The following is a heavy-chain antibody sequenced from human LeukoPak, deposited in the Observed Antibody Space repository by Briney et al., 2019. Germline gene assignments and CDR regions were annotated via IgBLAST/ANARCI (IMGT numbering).Heavy chain of an antibody. CDR2: IYTSGST. V-gene: IGHV4-4*07. D-gene: IGHD6-13*01. CDR1: GGSISSYY. Sequence: PSKTLSLTCTVSGGSISSYYWSWIRQPAGKGLEWIGRIYTSGSTNYNPSLKSRVTMSVDTSKNQFSLKLSSVTAADTAVYYCARERFDHFMYSSSWSLNWFDPWGQGTLVTVSS. CDR3: ARERFDHFMYSSSWSLNWFDP. J-gene: IGHJ5*02.